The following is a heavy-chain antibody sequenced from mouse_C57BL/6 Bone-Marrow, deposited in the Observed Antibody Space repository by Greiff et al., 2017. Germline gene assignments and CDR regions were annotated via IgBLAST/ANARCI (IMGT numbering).Heavy chain of an antibody. CDR2: IHPNSGST. V-gene: IGHV1-64*01. D-gene: IGHD2-4*01. CDR1: GYTFTSYW. Sequence: QVQLQQSGAELVKPGASVKLSCKASGYTFTSYWMHWVKQRPGQGLEWIGMIHPNSGSTNYNEKFKSKATLTVDKSSSTAYMQLSSLTSEDSAVYYCARRGLRYFDVGGTGTTVTVSS. J-gene: IGHJ1*03. CDR3: ARRGLRYFDV.